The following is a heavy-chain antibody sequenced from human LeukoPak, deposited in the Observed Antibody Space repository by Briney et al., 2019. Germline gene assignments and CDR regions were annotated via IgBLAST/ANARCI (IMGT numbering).Heavy chain of an antibody. Sequence: SGTLSLTRGVSGDSISSNSWWSWVRQPPGKGLEWIGEIYHSGSTNYNPSLKSRVTISVDTSKNQFSLKLSSVTAADTAVYYCARVIVVVPAAIKAGWFDPWGQGTLVTVSS. V-gene: IGHV4-4*02. D-gene: IGHD2-2*01. CDR2: IYHSGST. CDR3: ARVIVVVPAAIKAGWFDP. CDR1: GDSISSNSW. J-gene: IGHJ5*02.